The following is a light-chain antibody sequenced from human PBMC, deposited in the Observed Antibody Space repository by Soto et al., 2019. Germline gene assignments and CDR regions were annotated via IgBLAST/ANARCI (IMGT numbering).Light chain of an antibody. Sequence: QSVLTQPASVSGSPGQSITISCTGTSSDVGSYNLVSWYQQHPGKAPKLMIYEVSKRPSGVSNRFSGSKSSNTASLTISGLQAEDEADYYCCSYAGSSIRWVFGTGTKVTVL. J-gene: IGLJ1*01. V-gene: IGLV2-23*02. CDR3: CSYAGSSIRWV. CDR1: SSDVGSYNL. CDR2: EVS.